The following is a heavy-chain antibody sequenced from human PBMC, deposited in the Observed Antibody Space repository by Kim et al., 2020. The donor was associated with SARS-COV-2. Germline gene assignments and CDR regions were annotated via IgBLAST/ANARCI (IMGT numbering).Heavy chain of an antibody. J-gene: IGHJ4*02. Sequence: GGSLRLSCAASGFTFDDYAMHWVRQAPGKGLEWVSGISWNSGSIGYADSVKGRFTISRDNAKNSLYLQMNSLRAEDTALYYCAKDREGDSGYGNFDYWGQGTLVTVSS. CDR2: ISWNSGSI. CDR3: AKDREGDSGYGNFDY. CDR1: GFTFDDYA. V-gene: IGHV3-9*01. D-gene: IGHD5-12*01.